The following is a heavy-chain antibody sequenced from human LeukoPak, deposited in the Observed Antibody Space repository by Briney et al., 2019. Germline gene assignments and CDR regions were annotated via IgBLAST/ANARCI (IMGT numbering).Heavy chain of an antibody. D-gene: IGHD2-2*01. CDR1: GYSFTSYW. CDR2: IYPGDSDT. V-gene: IGHV5-51*01. CDR3: ATPGYCSSTSCHPFDY. Sequence: GESLKISCKGSGYSFTSYWIGWVRQMPGKGLEWMGIIYPGDSDTRYSPSFRGQVTISADKSISTAYLQWSSLKASDTAMYYCATPGYCSSTSCHPFDYWGQGTLVTVSS. J-gene: IGHJ4*02.